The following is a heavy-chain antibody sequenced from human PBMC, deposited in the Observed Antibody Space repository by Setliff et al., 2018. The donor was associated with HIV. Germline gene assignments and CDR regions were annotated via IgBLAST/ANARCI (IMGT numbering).Heavy chain of an antibody. Sequence: LSLTCTVSGGSISSYYWSWIRQPPGKGLEWIGYGHYSGNTKQNPSLRSRVTISVDTSKNQLSLTLYSVSAADTAVYYCARWEAAQKAFDIWGHGTMVTVSS. J-gene: IGHJ3*02. CDR2: GHYSGNT. V-gene: IGHV4-59*08. CDR1: GGSISSYY. D-gene: IGHD1-26*01. CDR3: ARWEAAQKAFDI.